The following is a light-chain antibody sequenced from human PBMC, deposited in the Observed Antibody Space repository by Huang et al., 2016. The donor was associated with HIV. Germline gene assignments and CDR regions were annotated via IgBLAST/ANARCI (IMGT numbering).Light chain of an antibody. CDR1: QNVSSRY. J-gene: IGKJ3*01. CDR3: QQYGSSFT. V-gene: IGKV3-20*01. Sequence: EIVLTQSPGTLALTPGERATLSCRASQNVSSRYLAWYQQKPGQAPRLLIYGTSTRATGIPDRLSGSGSGTYFTLTISRLEPEDFAVYYCQQYGSSFTFGPGTKVDIK. CDR2: GTS.